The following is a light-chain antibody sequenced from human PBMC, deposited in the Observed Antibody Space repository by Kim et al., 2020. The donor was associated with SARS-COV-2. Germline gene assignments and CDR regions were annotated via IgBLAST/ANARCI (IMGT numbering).Light chain of an antibody. V-gene: IGLV3-21*01. CDR2: YDS. CDR3: QVWESSTDQAA. J-gene: IGLJ3*02. Sequence: APGKTAIITGGGGNIGSKSVHWYQQRPGQAPMMVISYDSDRPSRIPERFSGSNSENSATLTISRVEVGDEAVYYCQVWESSTDQAAFGGGTKLTVL. CDR1: NIGSKS.